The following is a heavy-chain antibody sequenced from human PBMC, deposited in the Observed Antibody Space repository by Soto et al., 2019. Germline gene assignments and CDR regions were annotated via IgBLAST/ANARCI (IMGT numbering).Heavy chain of an antibody. CDR1: GYTFSTYW. D-gene: IGHD3-10*01. Sequence: PGESLKISCKGSGYTFSTYWIAWGRQMPGKGLEWMGIIYPGDSDTKYSPAFQGQVTISADKSINTAYLQWTSLEASDTAMYYCARKFAPEFFDSWGQGTLVTVSS. J-gene: IGHJ4*02. CDR2: IYPGDSDT. V-gene: IGHV5-51*01. CDR3: ARKFAPEFFDS.